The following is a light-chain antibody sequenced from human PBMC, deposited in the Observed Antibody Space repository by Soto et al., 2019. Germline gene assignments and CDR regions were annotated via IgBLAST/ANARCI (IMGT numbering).Light chain of an antibody. CDR1: RSVTSY. CDR2: DAS. J-gene: IGKJ5*01. V-gene: IGKV3-11*01. CDR3: QQRSSWPIT. Sequence: EIVQTQSPGTLALSPGESATLSCRASRSVTSYLAWYQQRPGQAPRLLINDASRRATGIPDRFSGSGSGADFTLTISSLEPEDFAVYYCQQRSSWPITFGQGTRLQIK.